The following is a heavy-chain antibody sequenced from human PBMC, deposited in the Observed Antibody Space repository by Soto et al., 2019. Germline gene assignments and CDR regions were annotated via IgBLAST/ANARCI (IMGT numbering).Heavy chain of an antibody. D-gene: IGHD3-22*01. CDR2: MNANNGNT. Sequence: GASVKVSCKASGYTFTSYDINWVRQATGQGLEWMGWMNANNGNTEYAQKFQGRVTITRNTSMSTAYMELSSLRSEDTAVYYCARVHYYDSRALTFDIWGQGTMVTVSS. V-gene: IGHV1-8*01. J-gene: IGHJ3*02. CDR3: ARVHYYDSRALTFDI. CDR1: GYTFTSYD.